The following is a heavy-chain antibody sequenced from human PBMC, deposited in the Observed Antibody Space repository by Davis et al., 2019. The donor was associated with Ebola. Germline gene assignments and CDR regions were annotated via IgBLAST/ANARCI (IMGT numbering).Heavy chain of an antibody. Sequence: GESLKISCAASGFTFSSYSMNWVRQAPGKGLEWVSYISSSSSTIYYADSVKGRFTISRDNAKNSLYLQMNSLRAEDTAVYYCARDVFHTVSPDYYYYYDMDVWGQGTTVTVSS. D-gene: IGHD4-17*01. CDR3: ARDVFHTVSPDYYYYYDMDV. J-gene: IGHJ6*02. V-gene: IGHV3-48*04. CDR1: GFTFSSYS. CDR2: ISSSSSTI.